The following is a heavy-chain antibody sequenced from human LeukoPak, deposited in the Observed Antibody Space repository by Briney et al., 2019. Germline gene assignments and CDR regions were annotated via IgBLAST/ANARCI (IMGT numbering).Heavy chain of an antibody. Sequence: PGGSLRLSCAASGFTFSSYAMSWVRQAPGKGLEWVSAISGSGGSTYYADSVKGRFTISRDNSKNTLYLQMNSLRAEDTAVYYCAKARGGEYGDYPSGVDYWGQGTLVTVSS. J-gene: IGHJ4*02. CDR2: ISGSGGST. V-gene: IGHV3-23*01. CDR3: AKARGGEYGDYPSGVDY. D-gene: IGHD4-17*01. CDR1: GFTFSSYA.